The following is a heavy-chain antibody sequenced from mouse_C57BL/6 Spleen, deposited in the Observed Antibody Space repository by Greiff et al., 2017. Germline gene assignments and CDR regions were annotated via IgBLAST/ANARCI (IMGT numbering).Heavy chain of an antibody. Sequence: VQLQQSGAELVRPGTSVKVSCKASGYAFTNYLIEWVKQRPGQGLEWIGVINPGSGGTNYNEKFKGKATLTADKSSSTAYMQLSSLTSEDSAVYFCARAGGSRNDWGQGTTLTVSS. CDR3: ARAGGSRND. D-gene: IGHD1-1*01. J-gene: IGHJ2*01. CDR1: GYAFTNYL. CDR2: INPGSGGT. V-gene: IGHV1-54*01.